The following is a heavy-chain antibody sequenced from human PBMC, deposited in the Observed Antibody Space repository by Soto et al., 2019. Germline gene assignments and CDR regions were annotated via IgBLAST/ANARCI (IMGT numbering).Heavy chain of an antibody. D-gene: IGHD2-2*01. J-gene: IGHJ5*02. CDR1: GGTFSSYA. CDR3: ARGNGCISTSFWADWFDP. Sequence: QVQLVQSGAEVKKPGSSVKVSCKASGGTFSSYAISWVRQAPGQGLEWMGGIIPIFGTANYAQKFQGRVTITADESTSTAYMELSSLRSEDTAVYYCARGNGCISTSFWADWFDPWGQGTLVTVSS. V-gene: IGHV1-69*12. CDR2: IIPIFGTA.